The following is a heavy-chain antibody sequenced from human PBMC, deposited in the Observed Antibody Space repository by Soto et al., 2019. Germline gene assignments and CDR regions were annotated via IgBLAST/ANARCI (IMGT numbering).Heavy chain of an antibody. D-gene: IGHD3-10*01. CDR1: GDSVSSYK. V-gene: IGHV4-59*08. Sequence: QVQLQESGPGLVKPSETLSLTCTVSGDSVSSYKWSWIRQTPGKGLEWIGYIDNNGGTSYNPSLRSRVTMLVDTSTKQFSLRLNSVTAADTAVYYGVRQGFGALHGLADVWGQGTTVTVSS. CDR3: VRQGFGALHGLADV. CDR2: IDNNGGT. J-gene: IGHJ6*02.